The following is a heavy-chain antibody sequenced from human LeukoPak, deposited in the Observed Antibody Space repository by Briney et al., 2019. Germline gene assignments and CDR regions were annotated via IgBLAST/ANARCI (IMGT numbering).Heavy chain of an antibody. J-gene: IGHJ5*02. CDR3: ARETLPTYYYGSGSPFDP. Sequence: SETLSLTCTVSGGSISSYYWSWIRQPAGKGLEWIGRIYTSGSTNYNPSLKSRVTMSVDTSKNQFSLKLSSVTAADTAVCYCARETLPTYYYGSGSPFDPWGQGTLVTVSS. CDR2: IYTSGST. CDR1: GGSISSYY. V-gene: IGHV4-4*07. D-gene: IGHD3-10*01.